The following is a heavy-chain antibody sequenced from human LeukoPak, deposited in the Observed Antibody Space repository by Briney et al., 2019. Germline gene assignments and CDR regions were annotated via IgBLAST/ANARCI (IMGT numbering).Heavy chain of an antibody. Sequence: PSETLSLTYTVSGASISSYYWSWIRQTPEKGLEWMGHIHSSGGSSYYPSLKSRLTLSIDTSRNQLSLKLPSVTAADTAVYFCERLGSYHDFWGQGALVTVSS. V-gene: IGHV4-4*09. CDR3: ERLGSYHDF. D-gene: IGHD1-26*01. J-gene: IGHJ4*02. CDR2: IHSSGGS. CDR1: GASISSYY.